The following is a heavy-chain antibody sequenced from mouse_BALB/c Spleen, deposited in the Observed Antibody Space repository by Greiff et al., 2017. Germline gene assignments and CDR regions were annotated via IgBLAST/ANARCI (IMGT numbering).Heavy chain of an antibody. CDR1: GFTFTDYY. V-gene: IGHV7-3*02. D-gene: IGHD2-2*01. CDR2: IRNKANGYTT. Sequence: EVHLVESGGGLVQPGGSLRLSCATSGFTFTDYYMSWVRQPPGKALEWLGFIRNKANGYTTEYSASVKGRFTISRDNSQSILYLQMNTLRAEDSATYYCARDPLWLRRYYAMDYWGQGTSVTVSS. J-gene: IGHJ4*01. CDR3: ARDPLWLRRYYAMDY.